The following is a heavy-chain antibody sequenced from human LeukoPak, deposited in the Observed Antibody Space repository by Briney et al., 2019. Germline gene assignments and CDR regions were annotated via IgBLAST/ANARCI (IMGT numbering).Heavy chain of an antibody. D-gene: IGHD6-6*01. CDR1: GGSISSYY. Sequence: SSETLSLTCTVSGGSISSYYWSWIGQPPGTGLEWIGYIYYSGSTNYNPSLKSRVTISVDTSKNQFSLKLSSVTAADTAVYYCARGRAAAKIAARGYYYMDVWGKGTTVTVSS. CDR3: ARGRAAAKIAARGYYYMDV. V-gene: IGHV4-59*12. J-gene: IGHJ6*03. CDR2: IYYSGST.